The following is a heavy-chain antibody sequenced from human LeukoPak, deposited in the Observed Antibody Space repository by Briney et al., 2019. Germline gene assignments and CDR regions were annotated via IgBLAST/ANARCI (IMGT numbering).Heavy chain of an antibody. Sequence: GGSLRLSCAPSGFTFSNYAVRWGRQAPGKGLQWGAVISYDGSNQYYADSVQGRFAISRDNYKNTLYLQMNSLRAEDTAVYYCARSPKSSSSWFDFWGQGTLVTVSS. J-gene: IGHJ4*02. V-gene: IGHV3-30*09. D-gene: IGHD6-13*01. CDR3: ARSPKSSSSWFDF. CDR2: ISYDGSNQ. CDR1: GFTFSNYA.